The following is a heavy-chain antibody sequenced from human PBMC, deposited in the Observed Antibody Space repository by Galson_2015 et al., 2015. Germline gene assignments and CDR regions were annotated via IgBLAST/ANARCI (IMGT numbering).Heavy chain of an antibody. J-gene: IGHJ6*03. CDR2: ISWNNNKI. Sequence: SLRLSCAASGFTFDDYAMHWVRQAPGKGLEWVSGISWNNNKIGYADSVKGRFTISRDNAKNSLYLQMNGLRAEDTALYYCAKGSPSSYMDVGGKGTTVIVSS. CDR3: AKGSPSSYMDV. V-gene: IGHV3-9*01. CDR1: GFTFDDYA.